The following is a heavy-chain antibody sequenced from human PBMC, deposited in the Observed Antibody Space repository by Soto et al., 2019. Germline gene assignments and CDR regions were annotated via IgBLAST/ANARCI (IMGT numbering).Heavy chain of an antibody. V-gene: IGHV1-46*01. J-gene: IGHJ5*02. Sequence: DSVKVSCKASGYTFTSYYMHWVRQAPGQGLEWMGIINPSGGSTSYAQKFQGRVTMTRDTSTSTVYMELSSLRSEDTAVYYCARGSRKEYCSSTSCPAGLNWFDPWGQGTLVTVSS. D-gene: IGHD2-2*01. CDR1: GYTFTSYY. CDR2: INPSGGST. CDR3: ARGSRKEYCSSTSCPAGLNWFDP.